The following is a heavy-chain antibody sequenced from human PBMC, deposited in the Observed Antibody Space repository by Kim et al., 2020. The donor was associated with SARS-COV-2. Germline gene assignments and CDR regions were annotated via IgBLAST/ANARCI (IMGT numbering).Heavy chain of an antibody. J-gene: IGHJ6*02. V-gene: IGHV4-30-4*01. CDR3: ARAGAGWFAFVNYYSGMDV. Sequence: SETLSLTCTVSGGSISSADQYWSWIRQPPGKSLEWIGYISNSGSTSYNPSLKSRVTISVDKFNNQFSLRLTFVTAADTAVYYCARAGAGWFAFVNYYSGMDVWGQGTTVTVSS. CDR2: ISNSGST. CDR1: GGSISSADQY. D-gene: IGHD3-10*01.